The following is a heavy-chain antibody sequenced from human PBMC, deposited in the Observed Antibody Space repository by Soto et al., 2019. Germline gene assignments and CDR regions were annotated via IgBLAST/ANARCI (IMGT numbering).Heavy chain of an antibody. Sequence: GASVKVSCKASGYSFTNNDVSWVRQATGQGLEWMGWMNPGSGDTGYAQKFQGRVTMTRDISIATAYMELSSLRSDDTAIYYCARRAKFETLNWFDHWGQGIRVTVP. V-gene: IGHV1-8*01. CDR3: ARRAKFETLNWFDH. CDR1: GYSFTNND. J-gene: IGHJ5*02. D-gene: IGHD3-16*01. CDR2: MNPGSGDT.